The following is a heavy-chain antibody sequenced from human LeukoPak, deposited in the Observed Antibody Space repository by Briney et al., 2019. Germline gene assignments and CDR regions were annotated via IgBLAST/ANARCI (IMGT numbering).Heavy chain of an antibody. CDR2: LIGYNGKI. D-gene: IGHD2-2*01. CDR3: ARRFCSSVSCYDDDAFDV. V-gene: IGHV1-18*01. CDR1: GHTFVIYG. J-gene: IGHJ3*01. Sequence: ASVKVSCMPSGHTFVIYGISWVRQAPGQGLEWMGWLIGYNGKINYAQKFQGRGNMTTDTSTSTAYLELRSLTSEDTAVYYCARRFCSSVSCYDDDAFDVWGQGTLVTVSS.